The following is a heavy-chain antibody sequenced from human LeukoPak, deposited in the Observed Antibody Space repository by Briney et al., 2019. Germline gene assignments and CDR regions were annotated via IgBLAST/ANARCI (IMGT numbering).Heavy chain of an antibody. Sequence: GGSLRLSCAASGFTFNNYAMTWVRQAPGKGLEWVSVVSGSGDNTNYADSVKGRFTISRDNSKNTLFLQMSSLRTEDTAVYFCARWGNDYSQFDSWGQGTLVTVS. J-gene: IGHJ4*02. CDR1: GFTFNNYA. CDR3: ARWGNDYSQFDS. V-gene: IGHV3-23*01. D-gene: IGHD4-11*01. CDR2: VSGSGDNT.